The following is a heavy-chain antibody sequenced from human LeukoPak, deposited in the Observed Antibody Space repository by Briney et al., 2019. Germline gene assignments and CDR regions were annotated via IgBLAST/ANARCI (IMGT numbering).Heavy chain of an antibody. Sequence: ASVKVSCKASGYTFTSYDIKWVRQATGQGLEWMGWMNPNSGNTGYAQKFQGRVTMTRNTSISTAYMELSSLRSEDTAVYYCARGRYSSGWYRIRAQYFQHWGQGTLVTVSS. CDR2: MNPNSGNT. D-gene: IGHD6-19*01. J-gene: IGHJ1*01. CDR1: GYTFTSYD. V-gene: IGHV1-8*01. CDR3: ARGRYSSGWYRIRAQYFQH.